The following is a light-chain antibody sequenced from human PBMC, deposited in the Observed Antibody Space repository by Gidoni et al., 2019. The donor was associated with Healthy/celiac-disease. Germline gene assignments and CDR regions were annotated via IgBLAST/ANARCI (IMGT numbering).Light chain of an antibody. J-gene: IGKJ2*01. CDR3: QQYGSSPV. Sequence: EIVLKQSPGTLSLSPGERATLSCRASQSVSSSYLAWYQQKPGQAPRLLIYGASSRATGIPDRFSGSGSGTDFTLTISRLEPEDFAVYYCQQYGSSPVFGQGTKLEIK. CDR2: GAS. CDR1: QSVSSSY. V-gene: IGKV3-20*01.